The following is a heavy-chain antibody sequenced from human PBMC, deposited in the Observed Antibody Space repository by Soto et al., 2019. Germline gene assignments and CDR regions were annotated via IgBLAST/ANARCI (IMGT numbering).Heavy chain of an antibody. CDR3: ARACSSNSCYDVFDY. Sequence: TMCLTCTFADGSGGNYDWSWIRQKAGKGLEWIGRIYTSGSTNYNPSLKSRVTMSVDTSKNQFSLKLSSVTAAETAVYYCARACSSNSCYDVFDYWGQGTLVTVSS. CDR1: DGSGGNYD. V-gene: IGHV4-4*07. CDR2: IYTSGST. J-gene: IGHJ4*02. D-gene: IGHD2-2*01.